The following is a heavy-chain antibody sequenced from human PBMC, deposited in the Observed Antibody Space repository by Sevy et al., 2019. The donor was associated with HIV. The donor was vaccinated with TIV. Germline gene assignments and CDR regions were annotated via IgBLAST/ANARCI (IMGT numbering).Heavy chain of an antibody. Sequence: GGSLRLSCAASGFPVSSNYMSWVRQAPGKGLEWVSVMYSDGSTYHADSVKGRFTISRDNDKTSLFLQMDSLRAEDTAVYYCARDRRGYFHKSGYLISDAFDVWGQGTLVTVSS. CDR3: ARDRRGYFHKSGYLISDAFDV. J-gene: IGHJ3*01. CDR2: MYSDGST. CDR1: GFPVSSNY. D-gene: IGHD5-12*01. V-gene: IGHV3-66*01.